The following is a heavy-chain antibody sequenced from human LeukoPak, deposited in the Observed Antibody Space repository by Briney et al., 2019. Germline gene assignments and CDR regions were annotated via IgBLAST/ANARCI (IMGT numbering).Heavy chain of an antibody. J-gene: IGHJ6*03. V-gene: IGHV4-59*01. CDR3: ARGGPIVLMVYAPYYYYMDV. Sequence: PSETLSLTCTVSGGSISSYYWSWIRQPPGKGLEWIGYIYYSGSTNYNPSLKSRVTISVDTSKNQFSLKLSSVTAADTAVYYCARGGPIVLMVYAPYYYYMDVWGKGTTVTVS. CDR2: IYYSGST. CDR1: GGSISSYY. D-gene: IGHD2-8*01.